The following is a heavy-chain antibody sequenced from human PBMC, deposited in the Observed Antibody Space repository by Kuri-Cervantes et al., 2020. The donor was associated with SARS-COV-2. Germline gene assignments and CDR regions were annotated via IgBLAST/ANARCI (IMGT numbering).Heavy chain of an antibody. J-gene: IGHJ4*02. CDR1: GFTFDDYA. CDR3: AREVAAAGY. Sequence: GGSLRLSCAASGFTFDDYAMHWVRQAPGKGLEWVSSISSSSSYIYYADSVKGRFTISRDNAKNSLYLQMNSLRAEDTAVYYCAREVAAAGYWGQGTLVTVSS. CDR2: ISSSSSYI. D-gene: IGHD6-13*01. V-gene: IGHV3-21*01.